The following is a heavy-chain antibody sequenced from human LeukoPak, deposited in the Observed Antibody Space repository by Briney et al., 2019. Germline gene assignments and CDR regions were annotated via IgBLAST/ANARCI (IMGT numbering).Heavy chain of an antibody. Sequence: ASVKVSCKASGYTFTSYYMHWVRQAPGQGLEWMGIINPSGGSTSYAQKFQGRVTMTRDTSTSTVYMELSSLRSDDTAVYYCARGGYCSGGSCYSTYYYGMDVWGQGTTVTVSS. CDR2: INPSGGST. V-gene: IGHV1-46*01. CDR3: ARGGYCSGGSCYSTYYYGMDV. D-gene: IGHD2-15*01. J-gene: IGHJ6*02. CDR1: GYTFTSYY.